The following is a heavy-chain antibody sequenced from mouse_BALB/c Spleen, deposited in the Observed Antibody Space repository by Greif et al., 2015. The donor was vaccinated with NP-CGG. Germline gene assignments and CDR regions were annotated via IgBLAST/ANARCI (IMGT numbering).Heavy chain of an antibody. CDR3: ARDSRYFDV. Sequence: QVQLKESGAELARPGASVKLSRKASGYTFTDYYINWVKQRTGQGLEWIGEIYPGSGNTYYNEKFKGKATLTADKSSSTAYMQLSSLTSEDSAVYFCARDSRYFDVWGAGTTVTVSS. CDR1: GYTFTDYY. CDR2: IYPGSGNT. J-gene: IGHJ1*01. V-gene: IGHV1-77*01.